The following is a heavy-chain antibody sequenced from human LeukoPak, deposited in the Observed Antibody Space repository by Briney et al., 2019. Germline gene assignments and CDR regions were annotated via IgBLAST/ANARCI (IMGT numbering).Heavy chain of an antibody. J-gene: IGHJ5*02. CDR3: ARDSSGYNTWFDP. D-gene: IGHD3-22*01. V-gene: IGHV3-53*01. CDR1: GFTVSSNY. CDR2: IYSGGST. Sequence: PGGSLRLSCAASGFTVSSNYMSWVRQAPGKGLEWVSVIYSGGSTYYADSVKGRFTISRDSSKNTLYLQMNSLRAEDTAVYYCARDSSGYNTWFDPWGQGTLVTVSS.